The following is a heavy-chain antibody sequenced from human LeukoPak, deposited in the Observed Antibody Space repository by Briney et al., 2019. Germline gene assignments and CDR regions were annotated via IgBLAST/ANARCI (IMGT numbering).Heavy chain of an antibody. CDR2: INPRDRST. V-gene: IGHV1-46*01. J-gene: IGHJ4*02. Sequence: ASVKLSCKASGYTFTNYFIHWVRQAPGQGLEWMGIINPRDRSTDYPQKFQGRVAMTRDTSTTTVHMVLSSLRSEDTAMYYCARVGPGIAAEAWGQGTLVTVSS. CDR1: GYTFTNYF. D-gene: IGHD6-13*01. CDR3: ARVGPGIAAEA.